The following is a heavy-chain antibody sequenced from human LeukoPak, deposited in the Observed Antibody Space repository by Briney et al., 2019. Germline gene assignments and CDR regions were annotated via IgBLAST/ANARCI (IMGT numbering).Heavy chain of an antibody. CDR3: AADYCSGGSCYNY. Sequence: SVKVSCKASGYTFTSYAMHWVRQAPGQGLEWMGGIIPIFGTANYAQKFQGRVTITTDESTSTAYMELSSLRSEDTAVYYCAADYCSGGSCYNYWGQGTLVTVSS. D-gene: IGHD2-15*01. V-gene: IGHV1-69*05. CDR1: GYTFTSYA. CDR2: IIPIFGTA. J-gene: IGHJ4*02.